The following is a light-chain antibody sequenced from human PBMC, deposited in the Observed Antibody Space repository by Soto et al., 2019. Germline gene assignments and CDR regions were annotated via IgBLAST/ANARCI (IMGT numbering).Light chain of an antibody. J-gene: IGKJ1*01. V-gene: IGKV1-5*03. Sequence: DIQMTQSPSTLSGSVGDRVTITCRASQTISSWLAWYQQKPGKAPKLLIYKASTLKSGVPSRFSGSGSGTEFTLTISSLQPDDFATYYCQHSNSYPHAFGQGTKVDIK. CDR1: QTISSW. CDR3: QHSNSYPHA. CDR2: KAS.